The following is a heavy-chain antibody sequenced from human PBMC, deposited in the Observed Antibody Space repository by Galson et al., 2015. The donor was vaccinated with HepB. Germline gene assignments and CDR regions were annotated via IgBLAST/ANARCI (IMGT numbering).Heavy chain of an antibody. CDR1: GFSFTRYA. Sequence: SLRLSCAASGFSFTRYAMTWVRQAPGKGLEWVSSITSSGGNSYYTDSVKGRFTVSRDHSKNTLLLQLNNLGAEDTAMYFCAKDGIMVANNPYHFHYWGQGTLVTVSS. V-gene: IGHV3-23*01. D-gene: IGHD2-15*01. J-gene: IGHJ4*02. CDR2: ITSSGGNS. CDR3: AKDGIMVANNPYHFHY.